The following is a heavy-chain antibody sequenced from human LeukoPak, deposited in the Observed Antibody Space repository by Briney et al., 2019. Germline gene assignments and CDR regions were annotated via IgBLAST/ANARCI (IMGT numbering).Heavy chain of an antibody. V-gene: IGHV4-30-2*01. CDR3: ATMTTVTSRFDP. J-gene: IGHJ5*02. CDR1: GGSISSGGYS. CDR2: IYHSGST. D-gene: IGHD4-17*01. Sequence: SETLSLTCAVSGGSISSGGYSWSWIRQPPGKGLEWIGYIYHSGSTYYNPSLKSRVTISVDRSKNQFSLKLSSVTAADTAVYYCATMTTVTSRFDPWGQGTLVTVSS.